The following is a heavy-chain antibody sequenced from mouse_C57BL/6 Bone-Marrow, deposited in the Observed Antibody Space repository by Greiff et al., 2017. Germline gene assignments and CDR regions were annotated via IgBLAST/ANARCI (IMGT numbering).Heavy chain of an antibody. D-gene: IGHD1-1*01. CDR1: GYTFTSYG. Sequence: QVQLQQSGAELARPGASVKLSCKASGYTFTSYGISWVKQRTGQGLEWIGEIYPRSGNTYYNEKFKGKATLTADKSSSTAYMVLRSLTSEDSAVYFCARDYYGSRGAYWGQGTLVTVSA. V-gene: IGHV1-81*01. J-gene: IGHJ3*01. CDR2: IYPRSGNT. CDR3: ARDYYGSRGAY.